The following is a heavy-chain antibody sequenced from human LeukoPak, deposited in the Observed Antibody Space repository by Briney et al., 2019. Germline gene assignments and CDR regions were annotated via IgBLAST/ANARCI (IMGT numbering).Heavy chain of an antibody. CDR1: GGSFSGYY. D-gene: IGHD2/OR15-2a*01. J-gene: IGHJ4*02. CDR3: ARDIEEYYFDY. V-gene: IGHV4-34*01. CDR2: INHSGST. Sequence: SETLSLTCAVYGGSFSGYYWSWIRQPPGKGLEWIGEINHSGSTNYNPSLKSRVTISVDTSKNQLSLKLSSVTAADTAVYYCARDIEEYYFDYWGQGTLVTVSS.